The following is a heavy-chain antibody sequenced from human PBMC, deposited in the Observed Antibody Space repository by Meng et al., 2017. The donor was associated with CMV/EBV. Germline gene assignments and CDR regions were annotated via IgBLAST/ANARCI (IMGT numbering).Heavy chain of an antibody. V-gene: IGHV1-69*10. CDR3: ARNDFWSGPNYYYGMDV. J-gene: IGHJ6*02. CDR1: GGTFSSYA. D-gene: IGHD3-3*01. CDR2: IIPILGIA. Sequence: KISCKASGGTFSSYAISWVRQAPGQGLEWMGGIIPILGIANYAQKFQGRVTITADKSTSTAYMELSSLRSEDTAVYYCARNDFWSGPNYYYGMDVWGQGTTVTVSS.